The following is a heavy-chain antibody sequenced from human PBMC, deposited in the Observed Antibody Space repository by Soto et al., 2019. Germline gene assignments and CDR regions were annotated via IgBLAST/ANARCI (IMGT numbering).Heavy chain of an antibody. CDR2: ISLDGSNE. CDR1: GFTFSSYG. D-gene: IGHD3-16*01. J-gene: IGHJ6*02. Sequence: QVQLVESGGGVVQPGRSLTLSCAASGFTFSSYGMHWVRQAPGKGLEWVAVISLDGSNEYYADSVKGRFTISRDNSKNTLYLQMNSLRSEETAVYYCAKDRRPGGGTYFYGMDVWGQGTTVTVSS. V-gene: IGHV3-30*18. CDR3: AKDRRPGGGTYFYGMDV.